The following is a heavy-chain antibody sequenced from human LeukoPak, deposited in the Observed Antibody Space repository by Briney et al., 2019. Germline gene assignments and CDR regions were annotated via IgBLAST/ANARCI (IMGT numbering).Heavy chain of an antibody. CDR1: GGSISSGSYY. CDR3: ARDPSYSGSYSYYFDY. J-gene: IGHJ4*02. D-gene: IGHD1-26*01. V-gene: IGHV4-61*02. CDR2: IYTSGST. Sequence: SETLSLTCTVSGGSISSGSYYWSWIRQPAGKGLEWIGRIYTSGSTNYNPSLKSRVTISVDTSENQFSLKLSSVTAADTAVYYCARDPSYSGSYSYYFDYWGQGTLVTVSS.